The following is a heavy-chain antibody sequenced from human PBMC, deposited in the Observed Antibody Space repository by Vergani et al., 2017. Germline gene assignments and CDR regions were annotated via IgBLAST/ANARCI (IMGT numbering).Heavy chain of an antibody. CDR3: ARGYYYDSSGYYYLDS. CDR2: INHSGST. J-gene: IGHJ4*02. CDR1: GGSFSGYY. D-gene: IGHD3-22*01. V-gene: IGHV4-34*01. Sequence: QVQLQQWGAGLLKPSETLSLTCAVYGGSFSGYYWSWIRQPPGKGLEWIGEINHSGSTNYNPSLKSRVTISVDTSKNQFSLKLSSVTAADTAVYYCARGYYYDSSGYYYLDSWGQGTTVTISS.